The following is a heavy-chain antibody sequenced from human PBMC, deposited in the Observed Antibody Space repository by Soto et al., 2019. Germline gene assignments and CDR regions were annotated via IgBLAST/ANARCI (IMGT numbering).Heavy chain of an antibody. Sequence: SETLSLTCAVYGGSFSGYYYTWIRQSPEKGLEWIGEISPSGNTNSNPSLKSRVTISVDTSKNQFSLKLRSVTAADTAVYYCAREVQAAGLDFWGQGALVTSPQ. CDR2: ISPSGNT. J-gene: IGHJ4*02. CDR3: AREVQAAGLDF. D-gene: IGHD6-13*01. V-gene: IGHV4-34*01. CDR1: GGSFSGYY.